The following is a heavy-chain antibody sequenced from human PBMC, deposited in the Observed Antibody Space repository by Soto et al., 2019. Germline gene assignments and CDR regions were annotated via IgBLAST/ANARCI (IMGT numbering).Heavy chain of an antibody. CDR3: ARDPYSSSWYDDF. CDR1: RFTFSSYL. V-gene: IGHV3-7*01. J-gene: IGHJ4*02. D-gene: IGHD6-13*01. Sequence: GGSLRLYRAASRFTFSSYLMILVPPAAWKGLEWVANIKQDGSAKYYVDSVRGRFTISRDNAKNSLFLQMNSLRVEDTAVYYCARDPYSSSWYDDFWGQGTLVTVSS. CDR2: IKQDGSAK.